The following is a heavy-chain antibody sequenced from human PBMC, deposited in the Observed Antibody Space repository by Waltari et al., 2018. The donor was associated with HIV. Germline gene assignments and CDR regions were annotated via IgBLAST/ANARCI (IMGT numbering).Heavy chain of an antibody. CDR3: ARLTHYYDTSGPDYYYYGMDV. CDR2: ISAYKGNT. Sequence: QVQLVQSGAEVKKPGASVKVSCKASGNTFTRYGISWVRQAPGQGLEWMGWISAYKGNTNYAQKLQGRVSMTTETSTSTAYMELRSLGSDDTAVYYCARLTHYYDTSGPDYYYYGMDVWDQGP. CDR1: GNTFTRYG. J-gene: IGHJ6*02. V-gene: IGHV1-18*01. D-gene: IGHD3-22*01.